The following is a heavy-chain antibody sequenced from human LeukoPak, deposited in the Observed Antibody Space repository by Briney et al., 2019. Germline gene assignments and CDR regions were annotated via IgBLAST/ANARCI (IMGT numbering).Heavy chain of an antibody. Sequence: SETPSLTCAVYGGSFSGYYWSWIRQPPGKGLEWIGEINHSGSTNYNPSLKSRVTISVDTSKNQFSLKLSSVTAADTAVYYCARGRRMGYWGQGTLVTVSS. CDR2: INHSGST. CDR3: ARGRRMGY. V-gene: IGHV4-34*01. D-gene: IGHD2-8*01. CDR1: GGSFSGYY. J-gene: IGHJ4*02.